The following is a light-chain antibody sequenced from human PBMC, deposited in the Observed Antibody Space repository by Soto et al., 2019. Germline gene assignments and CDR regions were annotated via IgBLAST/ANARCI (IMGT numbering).Light chain of an antibody. V-gene: IGLV1-44*01. Sequence: QPVLTQPPSASGTPGQRVTISCSGSSSNIGSNTVHWYQQLPGTAPKLLIFINNQRPSGVPDRFSGSKSGTSASLAISGLQSEDEADYYCAAWDDSLNGRVFGGGTKLTVL. J-gene: IGLJ3*02. CDR1: SSNIGSNT. CDR3: AAWDDSLNGRV. CDR2: INN.